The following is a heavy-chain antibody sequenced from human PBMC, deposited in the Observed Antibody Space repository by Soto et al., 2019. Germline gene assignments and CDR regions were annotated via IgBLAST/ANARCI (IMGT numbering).Heavy chain of an antibody. CDR3: ARVPELGYYYGMDV. Sequence: SETLSLTCTVSGDSISSGGYYWSWIRQHPGKGLEWMGYIYYRGSTYYNPSLKSRVTISVDTSKNHFSLKLSSVTAADTAVYYCARVPELGYYYGMDVWGQGTTVTVSS. D-gene: IGHD3-10*01. J-gene: IGHJ6*02. V-gene: IGHV4-31*03. CDR2: IYYRGST. CDR1: GDSISSGGYY.